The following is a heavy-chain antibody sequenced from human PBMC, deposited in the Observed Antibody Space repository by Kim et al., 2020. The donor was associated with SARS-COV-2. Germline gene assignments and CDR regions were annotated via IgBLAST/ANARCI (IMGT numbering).Heavy chain of an antibody. CDR1: GGSISSSSYY. V-gene: IGHV4-39*01. J-gene: IGHJ5*02. D-gene: IGHD3-10*01. CDR3: ARHLTPGLLWFGEAINWFDP. Sequence: SETLSLTCTVSGGSISSSSYYWGWIRQPPGKGLEWIGSIYYSGSTYYNPSLKSRVTISVDTSKNQFSLKLSSVTAADTAVYYCARHLTPGLLWFGEAINWFDPWGQGTLVTVSS. CDR2: IYYSGST.